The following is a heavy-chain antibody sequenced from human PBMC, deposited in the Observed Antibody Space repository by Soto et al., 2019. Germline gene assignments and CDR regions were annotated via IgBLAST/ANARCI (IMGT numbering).Heavy chain of an antibody. J-gene: IGHJ5*02. V-gene: IGHV1-18*01. Sequence: SVKVSCKASVYTFTSYGISWVRQAPGQGLEWMGWISAYNGNTNYAQKLQGRVTMTTDTSTSTAYMELRSLRSDDTAVYYCAREVLRFLEWGFDPWGQGTLVTGSS. CDR1: VYTFTSYG. CDR2: ISAYNGNT. D-gene: IGHD3-3*01. CDR3: AREVLRFLEWGFDP.